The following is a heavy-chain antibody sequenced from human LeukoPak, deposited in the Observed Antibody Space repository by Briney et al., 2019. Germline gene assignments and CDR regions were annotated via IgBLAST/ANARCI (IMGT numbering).Heavy chain of an antibody. V-gene: IGHV4-59*01. D-gene: IGHD5-18*01. Sequence: SETLSLTCTVSGVSISSYYWSWIRQPPGKGLEWIVYIYYSGTTNYNTSLNSRVTISVDTTQKHFSPQLSSLTAAATGVYFPPRLRIQLWGDYDDFMDVWGKGNTVTVSS. CDR3: PRLRIQLWGDYDDFMDV. CDR1: GVSISSYY. J-gene: IGHJ6*04. CDR2: IYYSGTT.